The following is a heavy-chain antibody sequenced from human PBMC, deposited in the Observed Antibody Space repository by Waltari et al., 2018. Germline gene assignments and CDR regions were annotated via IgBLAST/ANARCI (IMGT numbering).Heavy chain of an antibody. CDR3: ARQCKGYNYGLGDYYYYGMDV. J-gene: IGHJ6*02. CDR2: IYYSGTT. D-gene: IGHD5-18*01. CDR1: GGSISSSNYY. V-gene: IGHV4-39*01. Sequence: QLQLQESGPGLVKPSETLSLTCTVPGGSISSSNYYWGWIRQPPGKGLEWIGSIYYSGTTYYNPSLKSRVTISVDTSKNQFSLKLSSVTAADTAMYYCARQCKGYNYGLGDYYYYGMDVWGQGTTVTVSS.